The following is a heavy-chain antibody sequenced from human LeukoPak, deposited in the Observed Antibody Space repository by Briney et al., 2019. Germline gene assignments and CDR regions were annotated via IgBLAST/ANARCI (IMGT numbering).Heavy chain of an antibody. V-gene: IGHV4-59*01. J-gene: IGHJ4*02. CDR2: IYYSGTT. CDR1: GGSIGTYS. CDR3: ARGLLFDY. Sequence: SETLSFTCTVSGGSIGTYSWTWIRQPPGKGLEWIGYIYYSGTTNYNPSLKSRVTISVDTSKNQFSLKLSSVTAADTAVYYCARGLLFDYWGQGTLVTVSS. D-gene: IGHD2-21*01.